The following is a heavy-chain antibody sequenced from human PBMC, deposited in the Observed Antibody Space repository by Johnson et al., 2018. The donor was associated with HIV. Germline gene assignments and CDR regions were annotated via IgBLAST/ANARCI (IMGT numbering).Heavy chain of an antibody. V-gene: IGHV3-11*04. D-gene: IGHD3-3*01. Sequence: VQLVESGGGLVKPGGSLRLSCVASGFTFSDYYMSWVRQAPGKGLEWVSYISNSGRTIYSADAVQGRFTIYRDNAKNSLYVQMNSLRVEDTAVYYCARDKVRGYTFGSPRDGFYIWGQGTMVTVSS. J-gene: IGHJ3*02. CDR2: ISNSGRTI. CDR3: ARDKVRGYTFGSPRDGFYI. CDR1: GFTFSDYY.